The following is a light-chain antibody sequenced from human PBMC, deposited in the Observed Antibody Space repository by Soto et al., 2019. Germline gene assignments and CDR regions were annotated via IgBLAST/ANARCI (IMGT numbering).Light chain of an antibody. CDR3: QQYHSYPVT. CDR2: GAS. V-gene: IGKV1-16*02. J-gene: IGKJ4*01. CDR1: RGISNF. Sequence: DILMTQSPSSLYASVRDTVTMTCRASRGISNFLAWFQQKPGKVPKSLIYGASSLQSGVPSKFSGSGSGTDFNLTISSLQPEDFATYYCQQYHSYPVTFGGGTKVEIK.